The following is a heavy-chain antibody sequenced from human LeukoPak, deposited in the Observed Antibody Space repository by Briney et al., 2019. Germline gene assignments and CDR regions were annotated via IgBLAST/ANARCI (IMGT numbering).Heavy chain of an antibody. CDR3: ARDWSPGRYCSSTSCYRGWFDP. CDR2: IIPIFGTA. V-gene: IGHV1-69*05. Sequence: ASVKVSCKASGGTFSSYAISWVRQAPGQGLEWMGGIIPIFGTANYAQKFQGRVTITTDESTSTAYMELSSLRSEDTAVYYCARDWSPGRYCSSTSCYRGWFDPWGQGTLVTVFS. D-gene: IGHD2-2*01. J-gene: IGHJ5*02. CDR1: GGTFSSYA.